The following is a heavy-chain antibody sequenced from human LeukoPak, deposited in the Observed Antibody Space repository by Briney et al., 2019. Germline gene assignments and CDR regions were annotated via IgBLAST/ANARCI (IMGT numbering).Heavy chain of an antibody. J-gene: IGHJ4*02. CDR1: GFTFSSYS. Sequence: GGSLRLSCAASGFTFSSYSMNWVRQAPGKGLEWVSYISSSSSTIYYADSVKGRFTISRDNAKNSLYLQMNSLRAGDTAVYYCARDPGTVIAYSFEYWGQGTPVTVSS. D-gene: IGHD4-17*01. CDR3: ARDPGTVIAYSFEY. CDR2: ISSSSSTI. V-gene: IGHV3-48*01.